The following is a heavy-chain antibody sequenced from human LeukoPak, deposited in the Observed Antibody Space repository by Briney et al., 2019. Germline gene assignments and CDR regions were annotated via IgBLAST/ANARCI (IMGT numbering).Heavy chain of an antibody. CDR2: ISGSGGST. D-gene: IGHD6-19*01. J-gene: IGHJ3*02. V-gene: IGHV3-23*01. CDR3: AKPLGSSGWYRDAFDI. CDR1: GFTFSDYY. Sequence: PGGSLRLSCAASGFTFSDYYMSWVRQAPGKGLEWVSAISGSGGSTYYADSVKGRFTISRDNSKNTLYLQMNSLRAEDTAVYYCAKPLGSSGWYRDAFDIWGHGTMVTVSS.